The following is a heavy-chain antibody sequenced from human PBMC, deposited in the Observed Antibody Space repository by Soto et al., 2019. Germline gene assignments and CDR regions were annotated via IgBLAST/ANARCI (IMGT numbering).Heavy chain of an antibody. CDR2: ISGSSDHT. D-gene: IGHD6-19*01. CDR3: AKATYSSGWRYYFDF. V-gene: IGHV3-23*01. CDR1: GFTFSNYA. Sequence: QPGGSLRLSCAASGFTFSNYALSWVRQAPGKGLEWVSAISGSSDHTFYADSVKGRFTISRDNSKSTLYLQVNSLRAEDTAVYYCAKATYSSGWRYYFDFWGQGTQVTVS. J-gene: IGHJ4*02.